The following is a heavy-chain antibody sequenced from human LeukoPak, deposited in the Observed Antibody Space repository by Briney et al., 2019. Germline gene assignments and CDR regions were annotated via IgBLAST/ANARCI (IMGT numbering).Heavy chain of an antibody. CDR2: INPNSGGT. J-gene: IGHJ5*02. CDR3: ARGGGYEDRFDP. Sequence: ASVKVSCKASGYTFTGYYVHWVRQAPGQGLEWMGWINPNSGGTDYAQNFQGRVTMTRDTSISTAYMELSRLRSDDTAIYYCARGGGYEDRFDPWGQGTLVTVSS. CDR1: GYTFTGYY. V-gene: IGHV1-2*02. D-gene: IGHD3-16*01.